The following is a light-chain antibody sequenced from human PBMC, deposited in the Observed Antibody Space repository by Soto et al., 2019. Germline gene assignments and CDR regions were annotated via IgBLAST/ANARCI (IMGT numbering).Light chain of an antibody. Sequence: VWAQARGSLSVSPGERATLSCWVSQSVSNHYLAWTQQKPGQAPRLLIYGASSRATGIPERFSGSGSGTDFTLAISRLEPEDLAVYYCQQYGRSPRTFGQGTKVDIK. CDR1: QSVSNHY. V-gene: IGKV3-20*01. CDR3: QQYGRSPRT. J-gene: IGKJ1*01. CDR2: GAS.